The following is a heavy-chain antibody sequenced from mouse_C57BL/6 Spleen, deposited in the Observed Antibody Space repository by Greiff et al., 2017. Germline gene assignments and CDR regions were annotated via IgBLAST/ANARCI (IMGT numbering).Heavy chain of an antibody. CDR1: GFTFSDYG. CDR3: AKGTTVVGVDY. J-gene: IGHJ2*01. CDR2: ISSGSSTI. V-gene: IGHV5-17*01. Sequence: EVKLQESGGGLVKPGGSLKLSCAASGFTFSDYGMHWVRQAPEKGLEWVAYISSGSSTIYYADTVKGRFTISRDNAKNTLFLQMTSLRSEDTAMYYCAKGTTVVGVDYWGQGTTLTVSS. D-gene: IGHD1-1*01.